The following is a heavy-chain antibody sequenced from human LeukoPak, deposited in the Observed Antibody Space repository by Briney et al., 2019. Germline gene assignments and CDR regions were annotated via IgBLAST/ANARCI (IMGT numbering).Heavy chain of an antibody. J-gene: IGHJ4*02. V-gene: IGHV4-4*07. CDR3: ARVVRFSEWLFDY. Sequence: SETLSLTCTVSGGSISSYYWSWIRQSAGKGLEWIGRIYPSGGTNYNPSLRSRVTMSVDTSKNQFSLKLRSVTAADTAVYYCARVVRFSEWLFDYWGQGTLVTVSS. D-gene: IGHD3-3*01. CDR1: GGSISSYY. CDR2: IYPSGGT.